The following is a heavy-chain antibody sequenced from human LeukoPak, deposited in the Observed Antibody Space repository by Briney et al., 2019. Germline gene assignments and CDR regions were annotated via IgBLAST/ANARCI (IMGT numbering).Heavy chain of an antibody. J-gene: IGHJ6*03. CDR3: AKDYCGGDCYHYYYMDV. CDR1: GFTFSDYY. D-gene: IGHD2-21*01. CDR2: IYTGGST. Sequence: GGSLRLSCAASGFTFSDYYMSWVRQAPGKGLEWVSVIYTGGSTYYADSVKGRLTISRDNSKNTLYLQMNSLRAEDTAVYYCAKDYCGGDCYHYYYMDVWGKGTTVTVSS. V-gene: IGHV3-66*02.